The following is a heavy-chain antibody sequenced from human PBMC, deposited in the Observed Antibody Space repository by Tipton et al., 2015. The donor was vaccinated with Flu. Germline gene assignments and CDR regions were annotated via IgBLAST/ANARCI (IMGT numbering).Heavy chain of an antibody. CDR2: IFTTGST. J-gene: IGHJ4*02. D-gene: IGHD6-19*01. V-gene: IGHV4-38-2*01. Sequence: TLSLTCAVSDYSISSGYYWGWIRQPPGKGLEWIGRIFTTGSTNYNPSLKSRVTISVDTSKNQFSLTLSSVTAADTAVYYCARAPTTAVAYIWGQGTLVTVSS. CDR3: ARAPTTAVAYI. CDR1: DYSISSGYY.